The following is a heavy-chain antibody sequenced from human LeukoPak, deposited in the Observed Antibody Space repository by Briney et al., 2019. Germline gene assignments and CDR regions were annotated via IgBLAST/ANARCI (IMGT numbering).Heavy chain of an antibody. J-gene: IGHJ4*02. V-gene: IGHV3-23*01. CDR1: SFSSYA. CDR2: ISGSGGST. CDR3: AKDRQLFSSSWYVGDY. Sequence: SFSSYAXXWVRQXPXXGLXXXXXISGSGGSTYYADSVKGRFTISRDNSKNTLYLQTNSLRAEDTAVYYCAKDRQLFSSSWYVGDYWGQGTLVTVSS. D-gene: IGHD6-13*01.